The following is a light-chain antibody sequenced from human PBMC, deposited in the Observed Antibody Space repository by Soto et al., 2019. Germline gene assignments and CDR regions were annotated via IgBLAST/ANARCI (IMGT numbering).Light chain of an antibody. CDR1: QSISDY. V-gene: IGKV1-39*01. J-gene: IGKJ3*01. CDR2: GAS. CDR3: QQSYSTLFS. Sequence: IQMTQTPSSLSASVVDRSTITCLASQSISDYLNWYQQKPGEAPKLLISGASILQSGVPSRFSGSGSGTDFTLTISSLQPEDFATYYCQQSYSTLFSFGPGTKVDIK.